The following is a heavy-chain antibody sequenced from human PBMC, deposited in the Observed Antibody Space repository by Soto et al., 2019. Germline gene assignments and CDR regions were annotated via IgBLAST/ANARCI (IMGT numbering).Heavy chain of an antibody. CDR1: GFTFSSYD. CDR2: IGTADDT. J-gene: IGHJ6*02. V-gene: IGHV3-13*01. CDR3: ARDRYSKGGGYYYGMDV. D-gene: IGHD4-4*01. Sequence: EVQLVESGGGLVQPGGSLRLSCAASGFTFSSYDMHWVRQATGKGLEWVSAIGTADDTYYPGSVKGRFTISRENAKNSLYLQRNSLRAEDTAVYYCARDRYSKGGGYYYGMDVWGQGTTVTVSS.